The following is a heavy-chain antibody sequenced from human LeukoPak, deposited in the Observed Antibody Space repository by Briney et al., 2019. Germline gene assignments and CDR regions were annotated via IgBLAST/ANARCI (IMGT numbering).Heavy chain of an antibody. D-gene: IGHD3-10*01. V-gene: IGHV3-20*04. J-gene: IGHJ6*03. Sequence: GSLRLSCVASGFTFDDYGMSWVRQAPGKGLEWVSGIKWNGGSTGYADSVKGRFIISRDNAKNSLFLQMNSLGAEDTALYYCARLGFGELLSSHYYCYYYMDVWGKGTTVTVSS. CDR3: ARLGFGELLSSHYYCYYYMDV. CDR2: IKWNGGST. CDR1: GFTFDDYG.